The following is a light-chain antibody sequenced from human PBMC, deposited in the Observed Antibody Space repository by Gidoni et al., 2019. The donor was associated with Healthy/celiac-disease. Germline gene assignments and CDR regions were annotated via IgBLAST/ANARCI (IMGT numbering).Light chain of an antibody. CDR1: ALPKQY. Sequence: SYELTPPPSVSVSPGQTARITCSGDALPKQYAYWYQQKPGQAPVLVIYKDSERPSGIPERFSGASAGTTVTLTSSGVQAEDEADYYGQSADSSGTDVFGTGTKVTVL. CDR3: QSADSSGTDV. CDR2: KDS. V-gene: IGLV3-25*03. J-gene: IGLJ1*01.